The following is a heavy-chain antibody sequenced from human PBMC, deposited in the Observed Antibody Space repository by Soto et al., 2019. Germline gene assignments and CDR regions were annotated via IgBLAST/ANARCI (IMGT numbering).Heavy chain of an antibody. D-gene: IGHD3-3*01. CDR2: INHSGST. CDR1: GGSFSGYY. J-gene: IGHJ4*02. Sequence: SETLSLTCAVYGGSFSGYYWSWIRQPPGKGLEWIGEINHSGSTNYNPSLKSRVTISVDTSKNQFSLKLSSVTAADTAVYYCARGRLNDFWSGYPFFDYWGQGTLVPVS. CDR3: ARGRLNDFWSGYPFFDY. V-gene: IGHV4-34*01.